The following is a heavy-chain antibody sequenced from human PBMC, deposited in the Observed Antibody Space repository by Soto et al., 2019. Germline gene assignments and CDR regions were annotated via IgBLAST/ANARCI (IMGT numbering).Heavy chain of an antibody. J-gene: IGHJ6*02. CDR3: ARDLSSSSWYGRNYYYYYGMDV. D-gene: IGHD6-13*01. V-gene: IGHV3-7*01. Sequence: GGSLRLSCAASGFTFSSYWMSWVRQAPGKGLEWVANIKQDGSEKYYVDSVKGRFTISRDNAKNSLYLQMNSLRAEDTAVYYCARDLSSSSWYGRNYYYYYGMDVWGQGTTVTVYS. CDR1: GFTFSSYW. CDR2: IKQDGSEK.